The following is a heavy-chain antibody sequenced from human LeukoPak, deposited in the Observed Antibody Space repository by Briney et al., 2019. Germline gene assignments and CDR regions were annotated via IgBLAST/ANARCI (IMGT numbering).Heavy chain of an antibody. Sequence: GGSLRLSCAASAFTFSSYSMNWVRQAPGKGLEWVPYISSSSSTIYYADSVKGRFTISRDNAKNSLYLQMNSLRAEDTAVYYCARVYRLGYSSSWYNAFDIWGQGTMVTVSS. CDR3: ARVYRLGYSSSWYNAFDI. V-gene: IGHV3-48*01. J-gene: IGHJ3*02. CDR1: AFTFSSYS. D-gene: IGHD6-13*01. CDR2: ISSSSSTI.